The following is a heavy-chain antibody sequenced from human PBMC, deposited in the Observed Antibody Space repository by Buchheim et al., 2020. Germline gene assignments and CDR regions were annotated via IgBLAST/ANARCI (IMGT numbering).Heavy chain of an antibody. CDR1: GYTFTGYY. CDR3: ARDLLDTMVQGNYYGMDV. J-gene: IGHJ6*02. D-gene: IGHD3-10*01. V-gene: IGHV1-2*04. Sequence: QVQLVQSGAEVKKPGASVKVSCKASGYTFTGYYMHWVRQAPGQGLEWMGWINPNSGGTNYAKKFQGWVTMTRETSISTAYMELSRLRSDDTAVYYCARDLLDTMVQGNYYGMDVWGQGTT. CDR2: INPNSGGT.